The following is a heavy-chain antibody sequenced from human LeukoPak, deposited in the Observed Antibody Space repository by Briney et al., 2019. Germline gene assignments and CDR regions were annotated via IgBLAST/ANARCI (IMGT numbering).Heavy chain of an antibody. CDR3: ASQYCSSTSCYAVNWFDP. J-gene: IGHJ5*02. V-gene: IGHV5-10-1*01. CDR2: IDPSDSYT. CDR1: GYSFTSYW. D-gene: IGHD2-2*01. Sequence: GESLKISCKGCGYSFTSYWISWVRQMPGKGLEWMGRIDPSDSYTNYSPSFQGHVTISADKSISTAYLQWSSLKASDTAMYYCASQYCSSTSCYAVNWFDPWGQGTLVTVSS.